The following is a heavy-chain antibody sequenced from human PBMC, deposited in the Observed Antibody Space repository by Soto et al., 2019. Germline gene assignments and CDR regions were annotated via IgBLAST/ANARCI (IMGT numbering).Heavy chain of an antibody. J-gene: IGHJ4*01. V-gene: IGHV3-30-3*01. D-gene: IGHD3-22*01. CDR3: ATGKFYYDSSGHTFES. CDR2: ISYDGSNE. Sequence: QVRLVESGGGVVQPGRSLRLSCAASGLTFSSYVMHWVRQAPGKGLEWVAVISYDGSNEHYADSVKGRFSISRDNSKNTLSLQMNTLRAEDTAVYYCATGKFYYDSSGHTFESWGQGALVTVSS. CDR1: GLTFSSYV.